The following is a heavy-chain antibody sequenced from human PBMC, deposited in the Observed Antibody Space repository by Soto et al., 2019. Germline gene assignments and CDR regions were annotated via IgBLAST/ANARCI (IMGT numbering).Heavy chain of an antibody. J-gene: IGHJ6*02. Sequence: EVQLVESGGGLVQPGGSLRLSCATSGFTLSDHYMDWVRQAPGKGLEWVARSRNKANSHTTDYAASVKGRFTISRDDSKDSVYLQMSSLKTEDTAVYYCSRGRMVSTSFYGMDVWGQGTTVTVSS. CDR2: SRNKANSHTT. D-gene: IGHD2-8*01. CDR1: GFTLSDHY. CDR3: SRGRMVSTSFYGMDV. V-gene: IGHV3-72*01.